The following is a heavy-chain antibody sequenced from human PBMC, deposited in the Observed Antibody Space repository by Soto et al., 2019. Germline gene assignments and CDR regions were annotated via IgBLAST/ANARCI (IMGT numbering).Heavy chain of an antibody. CDR2: ISGSGFTT. CDR1: GFTFSSYT. Sequence: EVQILESGGGSVQRGGSLRLSCAASGFTFSSYTMTWVRQAPGKGLEWVSSISGSGFTTYYADSVKGRFTISRDNSKNTVYVQMDKLRAEASAVYHCAKDVRSTLRPDAFDVWGQGTVVSVSS. V-gene: IGHV3-23*01. CDR3: AKDVRSTLRPDAFDV. J-gene: IGHJ3*01. D-gene: IGHD2-15*01.